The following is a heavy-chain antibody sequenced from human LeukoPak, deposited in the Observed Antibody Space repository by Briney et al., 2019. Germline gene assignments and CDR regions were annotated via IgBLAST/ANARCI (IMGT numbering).Heavy chain of an antibody. Sequence: WASVKVSCKASAYTFISYGISWVRQAPGQGLEWMGGIIPIFGTANYAQKFQGRVTITTDESTSTAYMELSSLRSEDTAVYYCARELTGEGTLLGYWGQGTLVTVSS. J-gene: IGHJ4*02. V-gene: IGHV1-69*05. D-gene: IGHD3-16*01. CDR3: ARELTGEGTLLGY. CDR2: IIPIFGTA. CDR1: AYTFISYG.